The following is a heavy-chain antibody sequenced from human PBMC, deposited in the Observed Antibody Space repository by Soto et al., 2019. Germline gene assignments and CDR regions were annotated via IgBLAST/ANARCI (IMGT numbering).Heavy chain of an antibody. V-gene: IGHV1-46*01. CDR1: GYTFTSYY. CDR3: ARASIAARRVLYYGMDV. D-gene: IGHD6-6*01. CDR2: INPSGGRT. J-gene: IGHJ6*02. Sequence: QVQLVQSGAEVKKPGASVKVSCKASGYTFTSYYMHWVRQAPGKGLEWMGIINPSGGRTSYGQKFQRRVTITRDTSTSTVYMELSSLRSEDTAVYYCARASIAARRVLYYGMDVWGQGTTVTVSS.